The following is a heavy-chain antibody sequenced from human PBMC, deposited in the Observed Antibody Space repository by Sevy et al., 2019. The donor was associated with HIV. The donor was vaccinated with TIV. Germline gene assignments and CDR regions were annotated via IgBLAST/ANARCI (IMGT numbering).Heavy chain of an antibody. D-gene: IGHD1-26*01. CDR2: INPNSGGT. CDR1: GYTFTGYY. CDR3: ARDLLVGATPFYYFDY. V-gene: IGHV1-2*02. Sequence: ASVKVSCKASGYTFTGYYMHWVRQAPGQGLEWMGWINPNSGGTNYAQKFQGRVTMTRDTSISTAYMELSRLRSDDTAVYHCARDLLVGATPFYYFDYWGQGTLVTVSS. J-gene: IGHJ4*02.